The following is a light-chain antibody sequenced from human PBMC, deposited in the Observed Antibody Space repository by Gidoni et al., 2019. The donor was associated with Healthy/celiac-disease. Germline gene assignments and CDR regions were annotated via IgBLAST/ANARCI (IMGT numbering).Light chain of an antibody. J-gene: IGKJ3*01. Sequence: DIQMPQSPSTLSASVGDRVTITCRASQSISSWLAWYQQKPGKAPKLLIDDVSSVESGVPSRFSGSGSGTEFTLTISSLQPDDFATYYCQQYNSYPFTFGPGTKVDIK. CDR1: QSISSW. V-gene: IGKV1-5*01. CDR2: DVS. CDR3: QQYNSYPFT.